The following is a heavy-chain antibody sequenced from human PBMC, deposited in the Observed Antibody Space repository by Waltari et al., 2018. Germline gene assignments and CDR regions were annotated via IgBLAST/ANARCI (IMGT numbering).Heavy chain of an antibody. Sequence: QITLKESGPTLVKPTQTLTLTCTFSGFSLSTSGVGVGWIRQPPGTALEWRAPLSRTDDKRYSPSLKSRLTITKDTSKNQVVLTMTNMDPVDTATYYCAHRSGYYGSGRYYYYYMDVWGKGTTVTVSS. D-gene: IGHD3-10*01. V-gene: IGHV2-5*01. CDR3: AHRSGYYGSGRYYYYYMDV. CDR2: LSRTDDK. J-gene: IGHJ6*03. CDR1: GFSLSTSGVG.